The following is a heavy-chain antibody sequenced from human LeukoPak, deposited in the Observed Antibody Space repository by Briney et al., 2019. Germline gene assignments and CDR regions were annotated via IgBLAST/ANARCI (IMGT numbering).Heavy chain of an antibody. Sequence: SETLSLTCSVPGGSVSSGGYYWGWIRQPPGKGLEWIGYIYYNGNTNYNPSLKSRVTISVDTSKNQFSLKLSSVTAADTAVYYCAREPLRAESRWFDPWGRGILVTVSS. CDR2: IYYNGNT. J-gene: IGHJ5*02. CDR3: AREPLRAESRWFDP. D-gene: IGHD1-26*01. V-gene: IGHV4-61*08. CDR1: GGSVSSGGYY.